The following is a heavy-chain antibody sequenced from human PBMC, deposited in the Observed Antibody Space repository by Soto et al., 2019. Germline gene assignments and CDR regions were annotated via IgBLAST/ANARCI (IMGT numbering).Heavy chain of an antibody. CDR2: ISAYNGDT. Sequence: QGQLVQSGAEVKKPGASVRISCQASHYTFTSYGISWMRQAPGQVLEWLGWISAYNGDTKYAENLEGRVTMTADTSTSTAYMDLRSLRSDDTAVYFCARDEGIEVAIHDALDIWGQGTMVTVSS. V-gene: IGHV1-18*01. CDR3: ARDEGIEVAIHDALDI. CDR1: HYTFTSYG. D-gene: IGHD6-19*01. J-gene: IGHJ3*02.